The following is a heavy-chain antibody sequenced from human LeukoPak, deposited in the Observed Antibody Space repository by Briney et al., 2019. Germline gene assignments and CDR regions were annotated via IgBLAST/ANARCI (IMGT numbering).Heavy chain of an antibody. CDR2: IYHSGST. CDR1: GYSISSGYY. CDR3: ARQLVPARSNWFDP. Sequence: ASETLSLTCAVSGYSISSGYYWGWTRQPPGKGLEWIGSIYHSGSTYYNPSLKSRVTISVDTSKNQFSLKLSSVTAADTAVYYCARQLVPARSNWFDPWGQGTLVTVSS. V-gene: IGHV4-38-2*01. J-gene: IGHJ5*02. D-gene: IGHD6-13*01.